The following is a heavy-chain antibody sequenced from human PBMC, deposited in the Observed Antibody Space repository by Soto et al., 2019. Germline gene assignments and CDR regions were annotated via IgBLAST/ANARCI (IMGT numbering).Heavy chain of an antibody. D-gene: IGHD1-1*01. J-gene: IGHJ6*03. CDR3: AKGGNSNNNSYYYMDV. CDR2: ISNSGGKT. CDR1: GFTFSEYA. V-gene: IGHV3-23*01. Sequence: EVQLLESGGGLVQPGGSLRLSCAASGFTFSEYALSWVRQAPGQGLEWVSTISNSGGKTYYADSVKGRITISRDNSKNSLSMQMSSLSAEDTAVYYCAKGGNSNNNSYYYMDVWGKGTAVTVSS.